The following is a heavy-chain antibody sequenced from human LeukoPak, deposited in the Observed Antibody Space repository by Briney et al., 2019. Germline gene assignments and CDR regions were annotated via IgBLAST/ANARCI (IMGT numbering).Heavy chain of an antibody. V-gene: IGHV4-4*07. J-gene: IGHJ4*02. Sequence: NPSETLSLTCTVSGGSISSYYWSWIRQPAGKGLEWIGRIYTSGSTNYNPSLKSRVTMSVDMSTNQFSLKLSSVTAADTAVYYCARAGDSSGYEYYFDYWGQGTLVTVSS. CDR3: ARAGDSSGYEYYFDY. D-gene: IGHD3-22*01. CDR1: GGSISSYY. CDR2: IYTSGST.